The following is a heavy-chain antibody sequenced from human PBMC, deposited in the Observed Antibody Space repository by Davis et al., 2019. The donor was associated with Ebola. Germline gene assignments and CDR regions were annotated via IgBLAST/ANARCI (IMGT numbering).Heavy chain of an antibody. CDR2: INHSGST. Sequence: PGGSLRLSCAVYGGSFSGYYWSWIRQPPGKGLEWIGEINHSGSTNYNPSLKSRVTISVDTSKNQFSLKLSSVTAADTAVYYCARGRGVLWFGELLSRLRYFDLWGRGTLVTVSS. CDR3: ARGRGVLWFGELLSRLRYFDL. CDR1: GGSFSGYY. D-gene: IGHD3-10*01. V-gene: IGHV4-34*01. J-gene: IGHJ2*01.